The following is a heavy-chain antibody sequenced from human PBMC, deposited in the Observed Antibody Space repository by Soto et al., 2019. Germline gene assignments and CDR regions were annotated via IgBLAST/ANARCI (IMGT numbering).Heavy chain of an antibody. Sequence: SETLSLTCAVYGGSFSGYYWSWIRQPPGKGLEWIGEINHSGSTNYNPSLKSRVTISVDTSKNQFSLKLSSVTAADTAVYYCARERDSSGYYYFDYWGQGTLVTVSS. CDR2: INHSGST. CDR1: GGSFSGYY. J-gene: IGHJ4*02. D-gene: IGHD3-22*01. V-gene: IGHV4-34*01. CDR3: ARERDSSGYYYFDY.